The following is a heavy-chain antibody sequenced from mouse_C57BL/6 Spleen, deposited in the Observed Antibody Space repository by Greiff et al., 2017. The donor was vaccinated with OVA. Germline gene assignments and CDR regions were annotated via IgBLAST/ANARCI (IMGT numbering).Heavy chain of an antibody. CDR3: ARYYYGSSEGCAY. D-gene: IGHD1-1*01. Sequence: EVKLVESGGDLVKPGGSLKLSCAASGFTFSSYGMSWVRQTPDKRLEWVATISSGGSYTYYPDSVKGRFTISRDNAKNTLYLQMSSLKSEDTAMYYCARYYYGSSEGCAYWGQGTLVTVSA. CDR2: ISSGGSYT. J-gene: IGHJ3*01. V-gene: IGHV5-6*01. CDR1: GFTFSSYG.